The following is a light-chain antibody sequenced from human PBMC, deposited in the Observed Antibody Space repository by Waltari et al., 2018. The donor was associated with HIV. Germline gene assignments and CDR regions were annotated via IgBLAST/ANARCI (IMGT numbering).Light chain of an antibody. CDR1: NIRSKS. V-gene: IGLV3-21*02. J-gene: IGLJ3*02. CDR3: QVWDSSSVHWV. Sequence: SYVLTQPPSVSVAPGQTARITCWDDNIRSKSVHWYQQKSGQAPVVVVYDDRDRPSGSPERFSGSNSGNTATLTSSGVEVGDEDDYYCQVWDSSSVHWVFGGGTKLTV. CDR2: DDR.